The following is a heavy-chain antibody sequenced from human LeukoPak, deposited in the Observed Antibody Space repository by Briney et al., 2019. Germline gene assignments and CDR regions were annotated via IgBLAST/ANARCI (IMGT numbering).Heavy chain of an antibody. J-gene: IGHJ6*03. CDR1: GFTFSSYE. CDR2: ISSSSSTI. CDR3: AREKYYGSGNLLRDHMDV. D-gene: IGHD3-10*01. Sequence: GGSLRLSCAASGFTFSSYEMNWVRQAPGKGLEWVSYISSSSSTIYYADSVKGRFTISRDNAKNSLYLQMNSLRAEDTAVYYCAREKYYGSGNLLRDHMDVWGKGTTVTVSS. V-gene: IGHV3-48*01.